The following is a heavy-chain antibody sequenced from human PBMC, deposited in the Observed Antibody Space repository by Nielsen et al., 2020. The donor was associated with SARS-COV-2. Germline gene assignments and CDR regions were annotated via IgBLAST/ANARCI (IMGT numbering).Heavy chain of an antibody. J-gene: IGHJ6*02. Sequence: GESLKISCKGSGYSFTSYWIGWVRQMPGKGLEWMGIIYPGDSDTRYSPSFQGQVTISADKSISTAYLQWSSLKASDTAMYYCARLSLSYQLLSGMDVWGQGTTVTVSS. CDR3: ARLSLSYQLLSGMDV. D-gene: IGHD2-2*01. CDR1: GYSFTSYW. CDR2: IYPGDSDT. V-gene: IGHV5-51*01.